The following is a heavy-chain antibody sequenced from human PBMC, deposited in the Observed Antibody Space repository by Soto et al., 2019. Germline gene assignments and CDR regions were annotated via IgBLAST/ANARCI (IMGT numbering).Heavy chain of an antibody. CDR1: GFTFSSYG. CDR2: IWYDGSNK. D-gene: IGHD2-2*01. CDR3: ARGKDIVVVPAAMFAFDI. V-gene: IGHV3-33*01. Sequence: QVQLVESGGGVVQPGRSLRLSCAASGFTFSSYGMHWVRQAPGKGLEWVAVIWYDGSNKYYADSVKGRFTISRDNSKNTLYLQMNSLRAEDTAVYYCARGKDIVVVPAAMFAFDIWGQGTMVTVSS. J-gene: IGHJ3*02.